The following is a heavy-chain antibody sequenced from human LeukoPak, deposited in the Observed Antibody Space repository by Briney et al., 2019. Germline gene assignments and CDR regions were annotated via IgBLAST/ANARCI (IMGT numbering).Heavy chain of an antibody. CDR1: GASISRDF. CDR2: IHYSGLT. D-gene: IGHD6-19*01. Sequence: KPSETLSLTCSVSGASISRDFWSWIRQPPGKGLEWIGYIHYSGLTNYSPSLESRVTISVDTSQNQFSLKLRSVTAEDTAVYYCVYTSGWTNFYYYGMDVWGQGTTVTVSS. CDR3: VYTSGWTNFYYYGMDV. V-gene: IGHV4-59*01. J-gene: IGHJ6*02.